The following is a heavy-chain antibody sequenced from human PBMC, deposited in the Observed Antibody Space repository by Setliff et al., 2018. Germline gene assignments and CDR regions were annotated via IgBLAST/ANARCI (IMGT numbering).Heavy chain of an antibody. J-gene: IGHJ4*02. CDR3: ARVVFDSTKSHYFDY. CDR1: GGTFRTFA. Sequence: SVKVSCKASGGTFRTFAINWVRQAPGQGLEWMGGNIPIYGSANYAQKFQGRVTISADASTSTGYMELSSLRPEDTAVCYCARVVFDSTKSHYFDYWGQGTLVTVSS. D-gene: IGHD2-2*01. CDR2: NIPIYGSA. V-gene: IGHV1-69*13.